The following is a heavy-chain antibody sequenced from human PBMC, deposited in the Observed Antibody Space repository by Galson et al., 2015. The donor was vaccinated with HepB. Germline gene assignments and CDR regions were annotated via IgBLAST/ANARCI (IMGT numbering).Heavy chain of an antibody. J-gene: IGHJ3*02. Sequence: LTCTVSGGSINSSSDYWGWIRQPPGKGLEWIGSIYFSGDTYYNVSLESRVTISGDTSKNQFSLKLTSVTAADTAVYYCARRGTTTDAFDIWGQGTMVTVSS. CDR1: GGSINSSSDY. D-gene: IGHD1-26*01. V-gene: IGHV4-39*01. CDR2: IYFSGDT. CDR3: ARRGTTTDAFDI.